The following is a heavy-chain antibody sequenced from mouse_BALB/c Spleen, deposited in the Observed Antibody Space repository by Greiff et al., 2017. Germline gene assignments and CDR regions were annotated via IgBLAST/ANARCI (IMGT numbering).Heavy chain of an antibody. CDR1: GFTFSSYA. D-gene: IGHD1-1*02. CDR3: ARGLYGYYAMDY. V-gene: IGHV5-6-5*01. J-gene: IGHJ4*01. CDR2: ISSGGST. Sequence: EVQLVESGGGLVKPGGSLKLSCAASGFTFSSYAMSWVRQTPEKRLEWVASISSGGSTYYPDSVKGRFTIYRDNARNILYLQMSSLRSEDTAMYYCARGLYGYYAMDYWGQGTSVTVSS.